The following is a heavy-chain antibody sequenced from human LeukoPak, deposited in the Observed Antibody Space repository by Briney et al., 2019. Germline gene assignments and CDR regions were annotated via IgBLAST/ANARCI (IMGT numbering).Heavy chain of an antibody. Sequence: GGSLRLSCAASGFSLFAMHWVRRAPGKGLEWVSAISGSGGATYHADADSVKGRFTISRDNSKNALYLEINNLRAEDTAVYYCAKDGYNYDSSGHFDYWGQGTLVTVSS. V-gene: IGHV3-23*01. D-gene: IGHD3-22*01. J-gene: IGHJ4*02. CDR1: GFSLFA. CDR2: ISGSGGAT. CDR3: AKDGYNYDSSGHFDY.